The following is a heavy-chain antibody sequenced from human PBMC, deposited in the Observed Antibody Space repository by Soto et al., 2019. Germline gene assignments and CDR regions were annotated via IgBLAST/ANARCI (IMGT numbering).Heavy chain of an antibody. V-gene: IGHV2-5*02. J-gene: IGHJ4*02. Sequence: QITLKESGPTLVKPTQTLALTCTFSGFSLSTSGVGVGWIRQPPGKALEWLALIYWDDDKRYSPSLKSRLTITKDTSKNQVVLTMTNMDPVDTATYYCAHRRASWYSLGPHFDYWGQGTLVTVSS. CDR2: IYWDDDK. CDR1: GFSLSTSGVG. D-gene: IGHD6-13*01. CDR3: AHRRASWYSLGPHFDY.